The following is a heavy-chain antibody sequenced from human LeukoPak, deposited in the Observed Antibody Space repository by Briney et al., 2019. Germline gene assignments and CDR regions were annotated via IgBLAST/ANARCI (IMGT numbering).Heavy chain of an antibody. CDR2: SSGSGGST. CDR1: GFTFSSYA. D-gene: IGHD6-13*01. Sequence: GRSLRLSCAASGFTFSSYAMSWVRQAPGKGLEWVSASSGSGGSTYYADSVKGRFTISRDNSKNTLYLQMNSLRAEDTAVYYCAKEGVYSSSWYGNWYFDLWGRGTLVTVSS. J-gene: IGHJ2*01. CDR3: AKEGVYSSSWYGNWYFDL. V-gene: IGHV3-23*01.